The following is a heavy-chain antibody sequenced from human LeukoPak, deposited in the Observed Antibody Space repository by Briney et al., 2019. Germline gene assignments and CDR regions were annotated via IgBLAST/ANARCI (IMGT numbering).Heavy chain of an antibody. CDR1: GFTFSSFN. V-gene: IGHV4-39*01. CDR2: IYYSGST. Sequence: GSLRLSCAPSGFTFSSFNMNWVRQPPGKGLEWIGSIYYSGSTYYNPSLKSRVTISVDTSKNQFSLKLSSVTAADTAVYYCARRSGITFGGVMEGGYYFDYWGQGTLVTVSS. CDR3: ARRSGITFGGVMEGGYYFDY. D-gene: IGHD3-16*01. J-gene: IGHJ4*02.